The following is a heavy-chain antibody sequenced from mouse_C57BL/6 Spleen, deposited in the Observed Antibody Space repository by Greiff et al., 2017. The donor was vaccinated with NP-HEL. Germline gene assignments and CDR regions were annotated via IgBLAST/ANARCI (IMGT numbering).Heavy chain of an antibody. CDR1: GYTFTDYY. D-gene: IGHD4-1*01. J-gene: IGHJ4*01. Sequence: QVQLKQSGAELVRPGASVKLSCKASGYTFTDYYINWVKQRPGQGLEWIARIYPGSGNTYYNEKFKGKATLTAEKSSSTAYMPLSSLTSEDSAVYFCARGDWDDYAMDYWGQGTSVTVSS. CDR3: ARGDWDDYAMDY. CDR2: IYPGSGNT. V-gene: IGHV1-76*01.